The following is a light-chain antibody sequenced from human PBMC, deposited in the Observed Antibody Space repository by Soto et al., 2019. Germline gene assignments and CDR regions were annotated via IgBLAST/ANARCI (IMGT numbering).Light chain of an antibody. V-gene: IGKV3-15*01. Sequence: EGVTTQSPATLSVSPGERATLSCKATQNVGGDLACCQQKPAQAPRLLIYRTSTRTNGTAVRFSGSGSGTEFPLIISSLQSEDFAVYYCQEYNGRSSFGQGTKVEMK. CDR1: QNVGGD. CDR2: RTS. J-gene: IGKJ1*01. CDR3: QEYNGRSS.